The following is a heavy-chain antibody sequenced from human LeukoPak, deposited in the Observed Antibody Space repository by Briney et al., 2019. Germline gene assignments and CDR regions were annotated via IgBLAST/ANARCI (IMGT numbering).Heavy chain of an antibody. Sequence: SETLSLTCTVSGGSISRSSYYWGWIRQPPGKGLEWIGSIYYSGTIYYKPSLKSRITISVDTSKNQFSLKLSSVISADTAMYYCASSYYDFWSGYLYYYYGMDVWGQGTTVTVSS. CDR1: GGSISRSSYY. D-gene: IGHD3-3*01. V-gene: IGHV4-39*01. J-gene: IGHJ6*02. CDR3: ASSYYDFWSGYLYYYYGMDV. CDR2: IYYSGTI.